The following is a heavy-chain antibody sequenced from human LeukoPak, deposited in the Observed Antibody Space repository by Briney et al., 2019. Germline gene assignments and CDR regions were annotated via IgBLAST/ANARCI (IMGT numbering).Heavy chain of an antibody. CDR1: GYTFTSYY. CDR2: IIPIFGTA. Sequence: SVKVSCKASGYTFTSYYMHWVRQAPGQGLEWMGGIIPIFGTADYEQNFQGRVTITVDESTSTAYMELSSLRSEDTAVYYCARIVPAAINWFDPWGQGTLVTVSS. V-gene: IGHV1-69*13. J-gene: IGHJ5*02. CDR3: ARIVPAAINWFDP. D-gene: IGHD2-2*01.